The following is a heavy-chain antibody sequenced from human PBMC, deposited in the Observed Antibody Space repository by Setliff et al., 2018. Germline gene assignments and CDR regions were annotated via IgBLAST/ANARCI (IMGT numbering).Heavy chain of an antibody. V-gene: IGHV3-7*01. CDR1: GFTFSNYW. D-gene: IGHD2-21*02. Sequence: SGGSLRLSCAASGFTFSNYWMSWVRQAPGKGLEWVANIKQDGSEKYYVDSLKGRFTISRDNAKNSLYLQMSSLRAEDTAMYYCARNWVTAQHYYYGMDVWGQGTTVTVSS. CDR3: ARNWVTAQHYYYGMDV. J-gene: IGHJ6*02. CDR2: IKQDGSEK.